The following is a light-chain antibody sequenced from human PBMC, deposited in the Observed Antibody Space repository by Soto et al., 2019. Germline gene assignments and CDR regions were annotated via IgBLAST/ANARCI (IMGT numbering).Light chain of an antibody. V-gene: IGKV1-33*01. J-gene: IGKJ2*02. CDR1: QDIKNY. CDR2: DAS. Sequence: DLQLTQSPSSVSASVGDRVTITCQARQDIKNYLIWYQQKPGKAPNLLIYDASTLGTGVSSRFSGSGSGTDFSFTITNLQPQDIATYFCQHYDSVPCTCGQGTRLEIK. CDR3: QHYDSVPCT.